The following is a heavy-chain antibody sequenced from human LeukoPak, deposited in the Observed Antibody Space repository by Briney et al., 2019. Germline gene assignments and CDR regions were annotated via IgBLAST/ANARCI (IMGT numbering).Heavy chain of an antibody. Sequence: VASGKVSCKASGYTFTSYGISWVRRAPGQGLEWMGWISAYNGNTNYAQKLQGRVTMTTDTSTSTAYMELRSLRSDDTAVYYCARELLWFGEFYFDYWGQGTLVTVSS. J-gene: IGHJ4*02. CDR3: ARELLWFGEFYFDY. V-gene: IGHV1-18*01. D-gene: IGHD3-10*01. CDR2: ISAYNGNT. CDR1: GYTFTSYG.